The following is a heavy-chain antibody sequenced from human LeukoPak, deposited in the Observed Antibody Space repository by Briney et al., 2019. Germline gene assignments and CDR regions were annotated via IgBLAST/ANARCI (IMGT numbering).Heavy chain of an antibody. Sequence: PSETLSLTCTASGGSISTYYWNWIRQPPGKGLEWIGYIYHSGSTNYNPSLQSRVTISVDTSKNQFSLNLNSVTAADTAVYYCARGGAARLHFQNWGQSTLVTVSS. CDR2: IYHSGST. CDR3: ARGGAARLHFQN. V-gene: IGHV4-59*01. D-gene: IGHD6-6*01. J-gene: IGHJ1*01. CDR1: GGSISTYY.